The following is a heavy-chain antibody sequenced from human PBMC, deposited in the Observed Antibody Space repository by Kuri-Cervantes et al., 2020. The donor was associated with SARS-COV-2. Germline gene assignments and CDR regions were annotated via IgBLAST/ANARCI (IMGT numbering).Heavy chain of an antibody. CDR2: IKQDGSEK. J-gene: IGHJ5*02. D-gene: IGHD6-19*01. V-gene: IGHV3-7*01. CDR1: GFTFSSYW. Sequence: GGSLRLSCAASGFTFSSYWMSWVRQAPGKGLEWVANIKQDGSEKYYVDSVKGRFTISRDNAKNSLYLQMNSLRAEDTAVYYCARDQGWLDPRWFDPWGQGTLVTVSS. CDR3: ARDQGWLDPRWFDP.